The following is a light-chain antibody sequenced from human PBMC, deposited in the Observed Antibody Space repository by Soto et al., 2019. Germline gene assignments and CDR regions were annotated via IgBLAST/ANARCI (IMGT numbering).Light chain of an antibody. V-gene: IGKV1-33*01. Sequence: DIQMTQSTSSLSASVGDRVTITCQASQNINNYLNWYQQKPGRAPKLLIYDASNLEAGVPSRFRGSGSGTDFTLTISSLQPEDFATYYCQQLNSYPITFGQGTRLEIK. CDR3: QQLNSYPIT. J-gene: IGKJ5*01. CDR2: DAS. CDR1: QNINNY.